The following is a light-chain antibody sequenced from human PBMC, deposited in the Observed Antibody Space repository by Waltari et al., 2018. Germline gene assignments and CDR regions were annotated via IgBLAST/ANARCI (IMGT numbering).Light chain of an antibody. CDR3: QQYNSYSYT. V-gene: IGKV1-5*03. CDR2: KAS. J-gene: IGKJ2*01. CDR1: QNINDW. Sequence: DIQMTQSPSTLSASVGARVTITCRASQNINDWLAWYQQKPGQAPKVLIYKASTLESGVPSRFSGSGSGTEFTLTISSLQPDDFATYYCQQYNSYSYTFGQGTKLEIK.